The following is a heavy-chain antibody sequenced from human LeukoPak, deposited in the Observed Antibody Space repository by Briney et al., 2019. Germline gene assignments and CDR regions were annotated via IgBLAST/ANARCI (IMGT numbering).Heavy chain of an antibody. CDR2: MNEGGSHI. D-gene: IGHD1-1*01. J-gene: IGHJ4*02. Sequence: GGSLRLSCAASGFNFGVFWMSWVRQAPGRGLQWVASMNEGGSHIYYEDSVKGRFTISRDNARKSLFLQMNSLRAEDTAVYYCARLFDGVTTFDYWGQGALVTVSS. V-gene: IGHV3-7*01. CDR3: ARLFDGVTTFDY. CDR1: GFNFGVFW.